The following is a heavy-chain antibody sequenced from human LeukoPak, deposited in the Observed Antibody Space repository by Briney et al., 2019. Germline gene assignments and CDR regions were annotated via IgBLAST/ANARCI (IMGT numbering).Heavy chain of an antibody. D-gene: IGHD3-22*01. CDR3: ARDLAYYYDSSGYSSGMDV. V-gene: IGHV4-34*01. Sequence: SETLSLTCAVYGGSFSGYYWSWIRQPPGKGLEWIGEINHSGSTNYNPSLKSRVTISVDTSKNQFSLKLSSVTAADTAVYYCARDLAYYYDSSGYSSGMDVWGKGTSVTISS. J-gene: IGHJ6*04. CDR2: INHSGST. CDR1: GGSFSGYY.